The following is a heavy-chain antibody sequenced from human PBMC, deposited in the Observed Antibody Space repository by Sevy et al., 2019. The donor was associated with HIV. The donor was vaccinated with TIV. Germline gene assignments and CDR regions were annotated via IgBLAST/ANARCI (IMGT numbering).Heavy chain of an antibody. D-gene: IGHD4-4*01. Sequence: GGSLRLSCAASGFTFSDYYMSWIRQAPGKGLEWVSYISSGGSTIYYADSVKGRFTISRDNAKNSLYLQMNNLRAEDTAVYYCAREYDYSHYAFDYWGQGTLVTVSS. CDR1: GFTFSDYY. CDR3: AREYDYSHYAFDY. J-gene: IGHJ4*02. CDR2: ISSGGSTI. V-gene: IGHV3-11*01.